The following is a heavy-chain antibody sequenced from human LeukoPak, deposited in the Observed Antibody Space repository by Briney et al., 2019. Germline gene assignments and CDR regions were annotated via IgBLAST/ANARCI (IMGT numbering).Heavy chain of an antibody. CDR2: ISYDGSNK. Sequence: PGRSLRLSCAVSGFTLNTYAMHWVRQAPGKGLEWVAVISYDGSNKYYADSVKGRFTISRDNSQSTLYLQMSSLRGEDTAVYYCARDPRGPTGNDHNGRDSFDFWGQGALVTVSS. CDR3: ARDPRGPTGNDHNGRDSFDF. J-gene: IGHJ4*02. CDR1: GFTLNTYA. D-gene: IGHD1-14*01. V-gene: IGHV3-30*04.